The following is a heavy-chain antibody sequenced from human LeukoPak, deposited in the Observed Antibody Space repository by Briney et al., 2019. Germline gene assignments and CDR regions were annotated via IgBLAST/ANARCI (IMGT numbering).Heavy chain of an antibody. CDR1: GFTFSSHA. Sequence: GGSLRLSCAASGFTFSSHAMTWVRQAPGKGLEWVSVISTGGASTYYADSVKGRFTISRDSSENTVYLQMNSLRAEDTALYYCARIDYLKFRDYWGQGTLVTVSS. J-gene: IGHJ4*02. V-gene: IGHV3-23*01. D-gene: IGHD2/OR15-2a*01. CDR2: ISTGGAST. CDR3: ARIDYLKFRDY.